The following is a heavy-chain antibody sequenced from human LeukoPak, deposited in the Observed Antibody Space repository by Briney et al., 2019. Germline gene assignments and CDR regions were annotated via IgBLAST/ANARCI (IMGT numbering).Heavy chain of an antibody. CDR3: ARVAGSYTTFYFDY. V-gene: IGHV4-61*02. D-gene: IGHD1-26*01. CDR1: GGSISSGSYY. J-gene: IGHJ4*02. CDR2: IYTSGST. Sequence: SETLSLTRTVSGGSISSGSYYWSWIRQPAGKGLEWIGCIYTSGSTNYNPSLKSRVTISVDTSKNQFSLKLSSVTAADTAVYYCARVAGSYTTFYFDYWGQGTLVTVSS.